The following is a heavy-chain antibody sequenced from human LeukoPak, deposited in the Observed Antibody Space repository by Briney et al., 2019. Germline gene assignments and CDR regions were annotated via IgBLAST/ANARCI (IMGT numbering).Heavy chain of an antibody. D-gene: IGHD2-2*01. J-gene: IGHJ4*02. CDR1: GFTFSSYA. CDR2: ISDSGGST. V-gene: IGHV3-23*01. CDR3: AKAASRRPSDY. Sequence: GGSLRLSCAASGFTFSSYAMNWFRQAPGKGLEWVSFISDSGGSTYFAESVKGRFTISRDNSKNTLYLQMSSLRAEDTAIYYCAKAASRRPSDYWGPGTLVTVSS.